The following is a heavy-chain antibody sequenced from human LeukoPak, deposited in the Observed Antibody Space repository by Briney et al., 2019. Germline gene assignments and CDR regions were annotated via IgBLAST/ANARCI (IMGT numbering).Heavy chain of an antibody. J-gene: IGHJ4*02. Sequence: PGGSLRLSCAASGFTVSSNYMSWVRQAPGKGLEWVSVIYSGGSTYYADSVKGRFTISRDNAKNTLYLQMTSRRAEDTAVYYCARGLTNSGGYSWALGYWGQGTLVTVSS. V-gene: IGHV3-53*01. CDR2: IYSGGST. CDR3: ARGLTNSGGYSWALGY. D-gene: IGHD1-26*01. CDR1: GFTVSSNY.